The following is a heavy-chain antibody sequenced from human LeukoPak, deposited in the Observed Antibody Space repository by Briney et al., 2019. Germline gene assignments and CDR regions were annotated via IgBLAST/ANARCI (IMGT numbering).Heavy chain of an antibody. Sequence: GGSLILSCAASGFTFSSYWMHWVRQAPGEGLVWVSRINSDGSSTSYADSVKGRFTISRDNAKNTLYLQMNSLRAEDTAVYYCARGHSGSYYYSVDYWGQGTLVTVSS. CDR2: INSDGSST. CDR1: GFTFSSYW. J-gene: IGHJ4*02. V-gene: IGHV3-74*01. CDR3: ARGHSGSYYYSVDY. D-gene: IGHD1-26*01.